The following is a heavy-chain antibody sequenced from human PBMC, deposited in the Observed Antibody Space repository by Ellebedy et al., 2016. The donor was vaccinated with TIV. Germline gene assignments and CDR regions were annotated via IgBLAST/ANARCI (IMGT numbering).Heavy chain of an antibody. D-gene: IGHD2-2*01. J-gene: IGHJ4*02. CDR2: INSNGRST. Sequence: GESLKISCAASGFTFSSYWMHWVRQAPGKGLVLVSRINSNGRSTNYADSVNGRFTISRDNSKNTLFLQMNSLRAEDTAVYYCARQYCSSSSCYAVLDYWGQGTLVTVSS. CDR1: GFTFSSYW. V-gene: IGHV3-74*01. CDR3: ARQYCSSSSCYAVLDY.